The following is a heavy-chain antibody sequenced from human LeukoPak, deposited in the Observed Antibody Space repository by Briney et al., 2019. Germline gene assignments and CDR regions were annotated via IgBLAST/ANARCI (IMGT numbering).Heavy chain of an antibody. J-gene: IGHJ4*02. D-gene: IGHD6-13*01. Sequence: PSETLSLTCTVSGDSVSSGTYYWTWIRQPPGKGLECLGYIYNTGTTNFNPSLKSRLTMSLDKSKNQFSLNLTSVTSADTAVYYCAREKATLAACYFDYWGQGILVTVSS. CDR1: GDSVSSGTYY. CDR2: IYNTGTT. CDR3: AREKATLAACYFDY. V-gene: IGHV4-61*01.